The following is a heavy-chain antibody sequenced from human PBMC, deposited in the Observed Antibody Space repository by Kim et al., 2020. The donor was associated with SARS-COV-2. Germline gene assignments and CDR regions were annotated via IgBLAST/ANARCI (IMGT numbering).Heavy chain of an antibody. J-gene: IGHJ3*02. CDR3: ARGANYYDSSGYYYEGGAFDS. V-gene: IGHV3-7*01. CDR1: GFTFSSYW. CDR2: IKQDGSEK. Sequence: GGSLRLSCAASGFTFSSYWMSWVRQAPGKGLEWVANIKQDGSEKYYVDSVKGRFTISRDNAKNSLYLQMNSLRAEDTAVYYCARGANYYDSSGYYYEGGAFDSWGEGTMVTVSS. D-gene: IGHD3-22*01.